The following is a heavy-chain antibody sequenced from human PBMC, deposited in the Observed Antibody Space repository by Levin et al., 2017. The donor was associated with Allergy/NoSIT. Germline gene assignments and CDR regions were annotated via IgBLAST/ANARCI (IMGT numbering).Heavy chain of an antibody. Sequence: SQTLSLTCAVYGGSFSGYYWSWIRQPPGKGLEWIGEINHSGSTNYNPSLKSRVTISVDTSKNQFSLKLSSVTAADTAVYYCARATGWYRGNYYIDYWGQGTLVTVSS. CDR1: GGSFSGYY. V-gene: IGHV4-34*01. J-gene: IGHJ4*02. CDR3: ARATGWYRGNYYIDY. CDR2: INHSGST. D-gene: IGHD6-19*01.